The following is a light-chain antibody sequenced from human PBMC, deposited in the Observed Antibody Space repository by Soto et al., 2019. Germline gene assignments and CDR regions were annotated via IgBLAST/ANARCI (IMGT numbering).Light chain of an antibody. CDR3: QQLNSYLPFT. CDR2: AAS. Sequence: DIQLTQSPSFLSASVGDRVTITCRASQGISSYLAWYQQKPGKAPKLLIYAASTLQSGVPSRFSGSRSGTEFTLTISSLQPEDFATYYCQQLNSYLPFTFGPGTKVDIK. CDR1: QGISSY. J-gene: IGKJ3*01. V-gene: IGKV1-9*01.